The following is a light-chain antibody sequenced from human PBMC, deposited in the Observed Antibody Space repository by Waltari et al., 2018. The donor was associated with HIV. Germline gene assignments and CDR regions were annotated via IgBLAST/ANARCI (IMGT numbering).Light chain of an antibody. CDR3: CSYAGSYPVV. Sequence: QSALTQPRSVSGSPGQSVTISCTGTRSDVGVSNFVSWYQQHPGKAPKLMIYDVSKRPSGVPDRFSGSKSGNTASLTISGLQAEDEADYYCCSYAGSYPVVFGGGTKLTVL. V-gene: IGLV2-11*01. J-gene: IGLJ2*01. CDR1: RSDVGVSNF. CDR2: DVS.